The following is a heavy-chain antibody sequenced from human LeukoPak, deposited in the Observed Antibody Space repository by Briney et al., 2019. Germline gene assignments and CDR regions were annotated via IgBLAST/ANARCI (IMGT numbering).Heavy chain of an antibody. Sequence: PGRSLRLSCAASGFTFSSYGMHWVRQAPGKGLEWVALIWYDGSNKYYADSVKGRVTISRDNAKNSLYLQMNSLRADDTAVYYCARAWGSAPGDYWGQGTLVTVSS. CDR3: ARAWGSAPGDY. CDR2: IWYDGSNK. J-gene: IGHJ4*02. D-gene: IGHD3-16*01. V-gene: IGHV3-33*01. CDR1: GFTFSSYG.